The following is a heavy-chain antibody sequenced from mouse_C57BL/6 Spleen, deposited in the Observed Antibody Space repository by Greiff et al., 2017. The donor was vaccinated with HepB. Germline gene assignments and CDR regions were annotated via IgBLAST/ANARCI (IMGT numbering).Heavy chain of an antibody. V-gene: IGHV1-61*01. D-gene: IGHD1-1*01. CDR2: IYPSDSET. J-gene: IGHJ1*03. CDR1: GYTFTSYW. Sequence: QVQLQQPGAELVRPGSSVKLSCKASGYTFTSYWMDWVKQRPGQGLEWIGNIYPSDSETHYNQKFKDKATLTVDKSSSTAYMQLSSLTSEDSAVYYCARGGGSSYGWYFDVWGTGTTVTVSS. CDR3: ARGGGSSYGWYFDV.